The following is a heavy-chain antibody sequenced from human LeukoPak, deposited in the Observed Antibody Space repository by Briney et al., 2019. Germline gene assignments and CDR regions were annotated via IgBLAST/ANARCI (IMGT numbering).Heavy chain of an antibody. J-gene: IGHJ5*02. V-gene: IGHV4-39*01. CDR2: IYYSGST. D-gene: IGHD3-3*01. CDR3: ARQESGPDFWSGYYVSGWFDP. Sequence: SETLSLTCTVSGGSISSSSYYWGWIRQPPGKGLEWIGSIYYSGSTYYNPSLKSRVTISVDTSKNQFSLKLSSVTAADTAVYYCARQESGPDFWSGYYVSGWFDPWGQGTLVTVSS. CDR1: GGSISSSSYY.